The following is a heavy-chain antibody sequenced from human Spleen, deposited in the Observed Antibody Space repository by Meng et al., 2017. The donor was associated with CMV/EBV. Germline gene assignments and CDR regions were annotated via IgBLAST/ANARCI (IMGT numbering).Heavy chain of an antibody. CDR3: AKDLGSD. CDR2: ISWNSGSI. J-gene: IGHJ4*02. D-gene: IGHD3-10*01. V-gene: IGHV3-9*01. CDR1: GFTFDDYA. Sequence: SLKISCAASGFTFDDYAMHWVRQAPGKGLEWVSGISWNSGSIGYADSVKGRFTISRDNAKNSPYLQMNSLRAEDTALYYCAKDLGSDWGQGTLVTVSS.